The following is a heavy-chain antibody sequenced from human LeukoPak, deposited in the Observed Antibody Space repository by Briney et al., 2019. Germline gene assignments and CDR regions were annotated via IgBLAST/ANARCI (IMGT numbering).Heavy chain of an antibody. D-gene: IGHD4-11*01. V-gene: IGHV3-30*04. CDR3: AKVTQSTVKGSFDY. CDR1: GFTFSSYA. Sequence: PGGSLRLSCAASGFTFSSYAMHWVRQAPGKGLEWVAVISYDGSNKYYADSVKGRFTISRDNSKNTLYLQMNSLRAEDTAVYYCAKVTQSTVKGSFDYWGQGTLVTVSS. J-gene: IGHJ4*02. CDR2: ISYDGSNK.